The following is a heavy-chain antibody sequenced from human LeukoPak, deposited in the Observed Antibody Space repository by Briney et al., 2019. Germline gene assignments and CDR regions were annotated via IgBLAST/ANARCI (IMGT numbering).Heavy chain of an antibody. Sequence: SETLSLTCTVSGGSISSSSYYWGWIRQPPGKGLEWIGSIYYSGSTYYNPSLKSRVTISVDTSKNQFSLKLSSVTAADTAVYYCARGGSSYGDYPLGYWGQGTLVTVSS. D-gene: IGHD4-17*01. CDR3: ARGGSSYGDYPLGY. CDR2: IYYSGST. J-gene: IGHJ4*02. V-gene: IGHV4-39*07. CDR1: GGSISSSSYY.